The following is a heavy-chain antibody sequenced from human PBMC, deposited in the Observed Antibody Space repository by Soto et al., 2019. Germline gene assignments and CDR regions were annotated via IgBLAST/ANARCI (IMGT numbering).Heavy chain of an antibody. CDR1: GFTFSNYG. CDR2: ILDDGSNR. CDR3: ARDDGDSGNGMDV. J-gene: IGHJ6*02. V-gene: IGHV3-33*01. D-gene: IGHD3-10*01. Sequence: QVQLVESGGGVVQPGRSLRLSCAASGFTFSNYGMHWVRQAPGKGLEWVAGILDDGSNRYHADSVKDRFTISRDNSKNMLYLQMNSLRAEDTAVYYCARDDGDSGNGMDVWGQGTMVTVS.